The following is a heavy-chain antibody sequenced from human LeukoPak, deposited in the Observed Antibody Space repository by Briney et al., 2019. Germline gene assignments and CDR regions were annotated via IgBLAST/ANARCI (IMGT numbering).Heavy chain of an antibody. Sequence: SVKVSCKASGGTFSSYAISWVRQAPGQGLEWMGGSIPIFGTANYAQKFQSRGTITADESTSTAYMALSSLRYEDTAVYYCARGYYYGSGSYYKESYYYYGMDVWGQGTTVTVSS. D-gene: IGHD3-10*01. V-gene: IGHV1-69*13. CDR1: GGTFSSYA. CDR3: ARGYYYGSGSYYKESYYYYGMDV. CDR2: SIPIFGTA. J-gene: IGHJ6*02.